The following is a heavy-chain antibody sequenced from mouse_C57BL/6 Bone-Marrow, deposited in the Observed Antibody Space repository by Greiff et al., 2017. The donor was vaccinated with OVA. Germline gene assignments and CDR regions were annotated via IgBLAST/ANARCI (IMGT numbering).Heavy chain of an antibody. D-gene: IGHD1-2*01. V-gene: IGHV6-6*01. J-gene: IGHJ4*01. Sequence: EVKLQESGGGLLQPGGSMKLSCAASGFTFSDAWMDWVRQSPEKGLEWVAEIRNKANNHATYYAESVKGRFTISRDDSKSSVYLQMNSLRAEDTGIYYCTRRGTTAYYYAMDYWGQGTSVTVSS. CDR3: TRRGTTAYYYAMDY. CDR1: GFTFSDAW. CDR2: IRNKANNHAT.